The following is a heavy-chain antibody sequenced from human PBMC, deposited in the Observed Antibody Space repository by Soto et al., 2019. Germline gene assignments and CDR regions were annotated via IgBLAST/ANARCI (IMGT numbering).Heavy chain of an antibody. V-gene: IGHV4-39*01. CDR1: GGSISSSSYY. Sequence: QLQLQESGPGLVKPSETLSLTCTVSGGSISSSSYYWGWIRQPPGKGLEWIGSIYYSGSTYYNPSLKSRVTISVDTSKNQFSLKLSSVTAADTAVYYCARLSGSSGWSWNAFDIWGQGTMVTVSS. D-gene: IGHD6-19*01. J-gene: IGHJ3*02. CDR2: IYYSGST. CDR3: ARLSGSSGWSWNAFDI.